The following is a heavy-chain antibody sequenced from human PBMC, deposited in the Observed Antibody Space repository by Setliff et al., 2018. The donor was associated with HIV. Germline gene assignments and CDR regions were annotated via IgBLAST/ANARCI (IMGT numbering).Heavy chain of an antibody. CDR3: ARIHTDYGSWFFDH. V-gene: IGHV4-39*07. J-gene: IGHJ5*02. CDR1: GGSLSTSSFY. CDR2: IYHSGST. Sequence: SETLSLTCTVSGGSLSTSSFYWGWIRQPPGKGLEWIGEIYHSGSTNYNPSLKSRVTISIGMSKKRFSLKLTSVTATDTAIYYCARIHTDYGSWFFDHWGQGIPVT. D-gene: IGHD3-10*01.